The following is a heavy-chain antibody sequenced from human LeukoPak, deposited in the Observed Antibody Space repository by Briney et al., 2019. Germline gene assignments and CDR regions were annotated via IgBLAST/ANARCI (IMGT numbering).Heavy chain of an antibody. CDR2: INQRGSI. D-gene: IGHD3-10*01. V-gene: IGHV4-34*01. CDR3: ARHPGGVRGVIIAFDI. J-gene: IGHJ3*02. CDR1: GGSFSGYY. Sequence: SETLSLTCAVYGGSFSGYYWTWIRQPPGKGLEWIGEINQRGSINYNPSLKSRVTISVDTSKNQFSLKLSSVTAADTAVYYCARHPGGVRGVIIAFDIWGQGTMVTVSS.